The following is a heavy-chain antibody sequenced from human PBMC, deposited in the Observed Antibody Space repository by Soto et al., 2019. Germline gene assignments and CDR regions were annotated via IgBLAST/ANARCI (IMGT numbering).Heavy chain of an antibody. CDR3: ASAIRNQLLSDY. Sequence: QVQLVQSGAEVRKPGASVKVSCKASGYTFTSYDIGWVRQATGQGLEWMGWMNPNSVNTGYAPKFQGRVTMTRDTSINTAYRELNSLTSEDTAVDYGASAIRNQLLSDYWGQGTLVTVSS. CDR2: MNPNSVNT. J-gene: IGHJ4*02. CDR1: GYTFTSYD. V-gene: IGHV1-8*01. D-gene: IGHD1-26*01.